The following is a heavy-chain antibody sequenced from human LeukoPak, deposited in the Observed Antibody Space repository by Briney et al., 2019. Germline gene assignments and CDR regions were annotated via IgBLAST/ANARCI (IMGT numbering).Heavy chain of an antibody. D-gene: IGHD2-2*01. CDR2: IKKDGSEK. V-gene: IGHV3-7*03. J-gene: IGHJ5*02. CDR3: ARYCSSTSCYSDWFDP. Sequence: LAGGSLRLSCAASGFTFSSYWMSWVRQAPGKGLEWVANIKKDGSEKYYVDSVKGRFTISRDNANNSLYLQMNSLRAEDTAVYYCARYCSSTSCYSDWFDPWGQGTLVTVSS. CDR1: GFTFSSYW.